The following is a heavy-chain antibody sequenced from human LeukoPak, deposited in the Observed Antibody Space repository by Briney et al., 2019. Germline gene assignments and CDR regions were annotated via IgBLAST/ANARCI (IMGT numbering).Heavy chain of an antibody. CDR2: ISGGGGST. D-gene: IGHD1-26*01. Sequence: GGSLRLSCAASGFTFSSTYMSWVRQAPGKGLEWVSTISGGGGSTYYADSVKGRFTISRDNSKNTLYLQVNSLRAEDTAVYYCAKGGKWDVTPFDYWGQGTLVTVSS. CDR3: AKGGKWDVTPFDY. CDR1: GFTFSSTY. V-gene: IGHV3-23*01. J-gene: IGHJ4*02.